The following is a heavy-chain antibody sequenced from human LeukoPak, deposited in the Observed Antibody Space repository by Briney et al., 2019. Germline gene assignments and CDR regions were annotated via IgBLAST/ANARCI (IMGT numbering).Heavy chain of an antibody. D-gene: IGHD2-8*02. CDR3: AREGVPGGLNY. J-gene: IGHJ4*02. CDR2: IKTDGSYS. V-gene: IGHV3-74*03. Sequence: GGSLRLSCAASGLTFSSYWMHWVRQAPGTGLVWVARIKTDGSYSEYAASGKGRFTISRDNAKNTLSLQMDSLRAEDTAVYYCAREGVPGGLNYWGQGSLVTVSS. CDR1: GLTFSSYW.